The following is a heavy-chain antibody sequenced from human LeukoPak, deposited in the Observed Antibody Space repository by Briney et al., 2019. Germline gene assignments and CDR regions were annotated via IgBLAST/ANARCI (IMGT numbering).Heavy chain of an antibody. CDR2: IYYSGST. V-gene: IGHV4-39*07. CDR3: ARAGGYYYDSSGYIDY. J-gene: IGHJ4*02. Sequence: SETLSLTCTVSGGSISSYYWSWIRQPPGKGLEWIGSIYYSGSTYYNPSLKSRVTISVDTSKNQFSLKLSSVTAADTAVYYCARAGGYYYDSSGYIDYWGQGTLVTVSS. D-gene: IGHD3-22*01. CDR1: GGSISSYY.